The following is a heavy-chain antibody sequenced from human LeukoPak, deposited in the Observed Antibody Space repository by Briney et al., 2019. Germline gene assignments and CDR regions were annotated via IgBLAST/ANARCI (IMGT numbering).Heavy chain of an antibody. Sequence: GGSLRLSCIASGFTLSNYPAMHWVRQAPGKGLEWVAAVSPDGNSKYYADSVKGRFTISRDISKNALHLEMNSLRPEDTAVYYCARGTYSSGRCDVFDIWGQGTMVTVSS. CDR3: ARGTYSSGRCDVFDI. CDR2: VSPDGNSK. D-gene: IGHD6-19*01. J-gene: IGHJ3*02. CDR1: GFTLSNYPA. V-gene: IGHV3-30-3*01.